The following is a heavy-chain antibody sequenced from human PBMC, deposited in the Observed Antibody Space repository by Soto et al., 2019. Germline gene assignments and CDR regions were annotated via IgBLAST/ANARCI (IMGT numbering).Heavy chain of an antibody. CDR1: GFAFSSYS. CDR3: ARDSSDHAYFDF. CDR2: ISSSGDSI. J-gene: IGHJ4*02. Sequence: PGGSLRLSCAASGFAFSSYSMNWVRQAPGKGLEWVSFISSSGDSIYYAGSVKGRFTISRDNARDSLYLQMNSLSAEDTAVYFCARDSSDHAYFDFWGQGSLVTVSS. V-gene: IGHV3-48*01. D-gene: IGHD3-16*01.